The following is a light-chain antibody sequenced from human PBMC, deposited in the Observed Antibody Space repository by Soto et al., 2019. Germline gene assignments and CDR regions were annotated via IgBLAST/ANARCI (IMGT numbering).Light chain of an antibody. J-gene: IGKJ4*01. CDR2: ATS. Sequence: DVQMTQSPSSLSAFVGDRVTITCRASQGIAPYLAWFQQKRGKAPKLLIYATSILQSGVPSRFSGSGSGTDFTLTINSLQPEDVGTYYCQKYNSAPLTFGGGTKVEIK. V-gene: IGKV1-27*01. CDR1: QGIAPY. CDR3: QKYNSAPLT.